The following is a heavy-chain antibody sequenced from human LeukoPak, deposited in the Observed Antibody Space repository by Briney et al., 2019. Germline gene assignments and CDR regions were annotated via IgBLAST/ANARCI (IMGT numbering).Heavy chain of an antibody. D-gene: IGHD3-3*01. CDR2: IYYSGST. CDR3: ARVITIFGVVIFMYFDY. J-gene: IGHJ4*02. Sequence: KSSETLSLTCTVSGGSISSSSYYWGWIRQPPGKGLEWIGSIYYSGSTYYNPSLKSRVTISVDTSKNQFSLKLSSVTAADTAVYYCARVITIFGVVIFMYFDYWGQGTLVTVSS. V-gene: IGHV4-39*01. CDR1: GGSISSSSYY.